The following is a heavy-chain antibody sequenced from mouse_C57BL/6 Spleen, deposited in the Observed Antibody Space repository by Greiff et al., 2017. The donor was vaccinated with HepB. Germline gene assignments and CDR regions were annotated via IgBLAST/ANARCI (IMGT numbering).Heavy chain of an antibody. V-gene: IGHV1-52*01. J-gene: IGHJ4*01. CDR1: GYTFTSYW. D-gene: IGHD2-3*01. Sequence: QVHVKQPGAELVRPGSSVKLSCKASGYTFTSYWMHWVKQRPIQGLEWIGNIDPSDSETHYNQKFKDKATLTVDKSSSTAYMQLSSLTSEDSAVYYCARGVYDGYYGGYAMDYWGQGTSVTVSS. CDR2: IDPSDSET. CDR3: ARGVYDGYYGGYAMDY.